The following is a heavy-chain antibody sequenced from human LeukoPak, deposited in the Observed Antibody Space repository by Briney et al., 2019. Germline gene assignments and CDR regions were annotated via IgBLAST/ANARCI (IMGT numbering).Heavy chain of an antibody. Sequence: SQTLSLTCTVSGGSIGSGGYYWSWIRQHPGEGLEWIGYIYYSGSTYYNPSLKSRVTISVDTSKNQFSLKLSSVTAADTAVYYCARDLGRSSPNWFDPWGQGTLVTVSS. D-gene: IGHD6-6*01. V-gene: IGHV4-31*03. CDR1: GGSIGSGGYY. CDR2: IYYSGST. J-gene: IGHJ5*02. CDR3: ARDLGRSSPNWFDP.